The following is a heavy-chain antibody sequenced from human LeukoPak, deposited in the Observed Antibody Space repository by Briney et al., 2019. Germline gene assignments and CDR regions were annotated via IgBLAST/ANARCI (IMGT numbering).Heavy chain of an antibody. Sequence: SVTVSCKASGGTFSSYAISWVRQAPGQGLEWMGRIIPILGLANYAQKFQGRVTITADKSTSTASMELSSLRSEDTAVYYCALYDSSGYPTFDYWGQGTLVTVSS. V-gene: IGHV1-69*04. CDR3: ALYDSSGYPTFDY. D-gene: IGHD3-22*01. J-gene: IGHJ4*02. CDR2: IIPILGLA. CDR1: GGTFSSYA.